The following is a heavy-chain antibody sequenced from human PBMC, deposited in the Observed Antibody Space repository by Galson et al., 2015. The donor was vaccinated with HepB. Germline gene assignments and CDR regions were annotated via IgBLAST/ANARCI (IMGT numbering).Heavy chain of an antibody. J-gene: IGHJ4*02. CDR2: ISGGGGIT. CDR3: ARDLLTFVAFLLDH. V-gene: IGHV3-30-3*01. D-gene: IGHD4/OR15-4a*01. CDR1: GFRFSSFA. Sequence: SLRLSCAASGFRFSSFAMHWVRQAPGKGLEWVAVISGGGGITIFAESVKGRFTISRDNPKNTLYLQMDSLGSEDTAVYFCARDLLTFVAFLLDHWRQGTLDTVSP.